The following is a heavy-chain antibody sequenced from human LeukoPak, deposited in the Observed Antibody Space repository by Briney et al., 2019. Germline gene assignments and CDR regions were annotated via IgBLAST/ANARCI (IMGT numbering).Heavy chain of an antibody. D-gene: IGHD3-22*01. CDR3: ARFYYDSSGPFDP. J-gene: IGHJ5*02. CDR2: IIPILGIA. V-gene: IGHV1-69*04. Sequence: ASVKVSCKASGGTFSSYAISWVRQAPGQGLEWMGRIIPILGIANYAQKFQGRVAITADKSTSTAYMELSSLRSEDTAVYYCARFYYDSSGPFDPWGQGTLVTVSS. CDR1: GGTFSSYA.